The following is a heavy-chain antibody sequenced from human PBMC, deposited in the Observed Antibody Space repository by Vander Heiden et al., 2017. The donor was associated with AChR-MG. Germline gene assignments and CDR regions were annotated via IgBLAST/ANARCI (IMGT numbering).Heavy chain of an antibody. CDR3: ARVGGYYGSGSYYFRAFDI. Sequence: EVQLVETGGGLIQPGGSLRLSCAASGFTVSSNYMSWVRQAPGKGLEWVSVIYSVGSTYYADSVKGRFTISRDNSKNTLYLQMNSLRAEDTAVYYCARVGGYYGSGSYYFRAFDIWGQGTMVTVSS. CDR2: IYSVGST. CDR1: GFTVSSNY. J-gene: IGHJ3*02. D-gene: IGHD3-10*01. V-gene: IGHV3-53*02.